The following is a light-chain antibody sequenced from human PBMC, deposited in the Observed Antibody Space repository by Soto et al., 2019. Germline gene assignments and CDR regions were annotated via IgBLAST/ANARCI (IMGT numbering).Light chain of an antibody. CDR1: NIGSDT. CDR3: LVWDSIGDIYV. Sequence: SYELTQPPSVSVAPGETARITCGRNNIGSDTVHWYQQKPGQAPVVVVYDDSERPSGTPERISGSNSGDTATLTIRRVEAGDEADYYCLVWDSIGDIYVFGSGTKVTVL. J-gene: IGLJ1*01. V-gene: IGLV3-21*02. CDR2: DDS.